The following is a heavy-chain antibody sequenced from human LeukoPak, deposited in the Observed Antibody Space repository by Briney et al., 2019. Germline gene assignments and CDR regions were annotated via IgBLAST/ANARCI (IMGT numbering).Heavy chain of an antibody. CDR1: GFTFSSYG. CDR2: ISYDGSNK. CDR3: AKLAAAVDY. Sequence: GGSLRLSCAASGFTFSSYGMHWVRQAPGKGLEWVAVISYDGSNKYYADSVKGRFTISRVNSKNTLYLQMNSLRAEDTAVYYCAKLAAAVDYWGQGTLVTVSS. J-gene: IGHJ4*02. V-gene: IGHV3-30*18. D-gene: IGHD6-13*01.